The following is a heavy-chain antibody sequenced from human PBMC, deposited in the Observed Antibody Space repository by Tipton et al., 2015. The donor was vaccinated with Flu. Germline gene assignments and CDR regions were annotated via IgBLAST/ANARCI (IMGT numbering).Heavy chain of an antibody. CDR3: ARVLQDIVGADY. J-gene: IGHJ4*02. Sequence: SLRLSCAASGFTFSAYHMNWVRQAPGKGLEWISYITSSGSNTIYADSVKGRFTISRDNAENSLYLQMNSLRDEDTAVYYCARVLQDIVGADYWGQGTLVTVSS. CDR1: GFTFSAYH. CDR2: ITSSGSNT. D-gene: IGHD1-26*01. V-gene: IGHV3-48*02.